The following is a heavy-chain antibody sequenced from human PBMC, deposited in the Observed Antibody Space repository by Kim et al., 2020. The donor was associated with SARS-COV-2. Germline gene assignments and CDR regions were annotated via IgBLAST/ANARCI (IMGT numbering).Heavy chain of an antibody. CDR1: RFTVSNSY. CDR2: TYFGGSK. D-gene: IGHD6-19*01. CDR3: VGAVAGNHYFPA. Sequence: GGSLRLSCALSRFTVSNSYLAWVRQAPGKGLEWVSATYFGGSKYYAEFVQGRFSISGDKSTDTLTLQMNSLRPDDTAVYYCVGAVAGNHYFPAWGQGAL. V-gene: IGHV3-53*01. J-gene: IGHJ5*02.